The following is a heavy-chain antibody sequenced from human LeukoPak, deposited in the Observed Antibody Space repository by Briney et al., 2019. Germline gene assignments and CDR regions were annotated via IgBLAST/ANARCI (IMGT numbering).Heavy chain of an antibody. V-gene: IGHV1-46*01. CDR3: ARGSIVGATGQGFDY. J-gene: IGHJ4*02. Sequence: ASVKVSCKASGYTFTSYYMHWVRQAPGQGLEWMGIINPSGGSTSYAQKFQGRVTMTRDTSTSTVYMELSSLRSEDTAVYYCARGSIVGATGQGFDYWGQGTLVTVSS. D-gene: IGHD1-26*01. CDR1: GYTFTSYY. CDR2: INPSGGST.